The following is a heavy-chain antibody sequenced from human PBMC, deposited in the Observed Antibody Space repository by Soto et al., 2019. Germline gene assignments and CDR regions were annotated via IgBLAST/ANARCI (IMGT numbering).Heavy chain of an antibody. CDR3: TRFYYASGSWDV. V-gene: IGHV3-73*01. J-gene: IGHJ6*04. Sequence: GGSLRLSCAASGFTLSGSTVHWVRQASGKGLEWVGRITSKANNYATAYAASVRGRFSISRDDSEDTAYLQMNSLKTEDTAVYFCTRFYYASGSWDVWGKGTTVTVSS. CDR2: ITSKANNYAT. D-gene: IGHD3-10*01. CDR1: GFTLSGST.